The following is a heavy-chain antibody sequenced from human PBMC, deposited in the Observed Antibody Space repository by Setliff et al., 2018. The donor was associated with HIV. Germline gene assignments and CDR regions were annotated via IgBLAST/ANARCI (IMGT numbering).Heavy chain of an antibody. D-gene: IGHD1-7*01. CDR3: ARRGIIAGTTDF. CDR2: IYTSGST. CDR1: GGSISSGSYY. V-gene: IGHV4-61*09. J-gene: IGHJ4*02. Sequence: PSETLSLTCTVSGGSISSGSYYWSWIRQPAGKGLEWIGHIYTSGSTYYNPSLKSRVLISVDTSKNQFSLKLTSVTAADTAVYYCARRGIIAGTTDFWGQGTPVTVSS.